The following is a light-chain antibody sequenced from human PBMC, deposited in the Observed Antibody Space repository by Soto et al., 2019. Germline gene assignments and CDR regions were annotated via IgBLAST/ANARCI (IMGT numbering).Light chain of an antibody. CDR2: DTS. CDR3: HQYNNWPLT. J-gene: IGKJ4*01. CDR1: QNISNN. V-gene: IGKV3-15*01. Sequence: DIVMTQSPATLSLPPVQSPTLSCRSSQNISNNLAWYQQKPGQAPRLLFSDTSTRATTVPARFNGSGSGTEFSLAISNLQSEDFAVYYCHQYNNWPLTFGGGTKVDNK.